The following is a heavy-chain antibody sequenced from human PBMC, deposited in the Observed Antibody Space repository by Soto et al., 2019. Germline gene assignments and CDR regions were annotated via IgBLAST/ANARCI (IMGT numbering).Heavy chain of an antibody. J-gene: IGHJ6*02. Sequence: ASVKVSCKASGHSITSHYVHWVRQAPGQGLEWMGGIIPRSATSNYAQKFQGRVTITADESTNTAYMELSSLRSEDTAVYYCAREGLVLVPTTVNSDYYYYAMDVWGQGTTVTVSS. V-gene: IGHV1-69*13. CDR2: IIPRSATS. D-gene: IGHD2-2*01. CDR3: AREGLVLVPTTVNSDYYYYAMDV. CDR1: GHSITSHY.